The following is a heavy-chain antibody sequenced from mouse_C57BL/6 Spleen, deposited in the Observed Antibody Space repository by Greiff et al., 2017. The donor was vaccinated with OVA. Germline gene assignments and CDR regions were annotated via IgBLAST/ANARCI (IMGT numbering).Heavy chain of an antibody. CDR1: GYTFTSYW. CDR3: ARGPYYYGSSPYAMDD. V-gene: IGHV1-53*01. D-gene: IGHD1-1*01. J-gene: IGHJ4*01. Sequence: QVQLQQSGTELVKPGASVKLSCKASGYTFTSYWMHWVKQRPGQGLEWIGNINPSNGGTNYNEKFKSKATLTVDKSSSTAYMQLSSLTSEDSAVYYCARGPYYYGSSPYAMDDWGQGTSVTVSS. CDR2: INPSNGGT.